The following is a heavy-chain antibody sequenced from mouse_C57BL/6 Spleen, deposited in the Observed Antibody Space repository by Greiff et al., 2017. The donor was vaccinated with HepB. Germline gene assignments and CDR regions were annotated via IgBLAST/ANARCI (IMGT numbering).Heavy chain of an antibody. Sequence: VQVVESGPELVKPGASVKISCKASGYAFSSSWMNWVKQRPGKGLEWIGRIYPGDGDTNYNGKFKGKATLTADKSSSTAYMQLSSLTSEDSAVYFCARWLLRTFYAMDYWGQGTSVTVSS. CDR3: ARWLLRTFYAMDY. D-gene: IGHD2-3*01. CDR2: IYPGDGDT. J-gene: IGHJ4*01. V-gene: IGHV1-82*01. CDR1: GYAFSSSW.